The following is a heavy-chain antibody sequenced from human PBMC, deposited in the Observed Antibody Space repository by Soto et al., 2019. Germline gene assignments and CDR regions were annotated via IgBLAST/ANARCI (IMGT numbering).Heavy chain of an antibody. Sequence: PGGSLRLSCAASGFTVSSNYMSWVRQAPGKGLEWVSVIYSGGSTYYADSVKGRFTISRDNSKNTLYLQMNSLRAEDTAVYYCARDSPITITAGYYYYYGMDVWGQGTTVTVSS. CDR1: GFTVSSNY. J-gene: IGHJ6*02. D-gene: IGHD3-3*01. CDR2: IYSGGST. CDR3: ARDSPITITAGYYYYYGMDV. V-gene: IGHV3-53*01.